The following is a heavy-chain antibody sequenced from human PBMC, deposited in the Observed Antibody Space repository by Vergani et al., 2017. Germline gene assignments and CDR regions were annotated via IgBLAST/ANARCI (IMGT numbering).Heavy chain of an antibody. CDR1: GFTFSSYA. J-gene: IGHJ6*03. CDR2: ISYDGSNK. V-gene: IGHV3-30-3*01. CDR3: ARAYYYYRDV. Sequence: QVQLVESGGGVVQPGRSLRLSCAASGFTFSSYAMHWVRQAPGKGLEWVAVISYDGSNKYYADSVKGRFTISRDNSKNTLYLQMNSLRAEDTAVYYCARAYYYYRDVWGKGTTVTVSS.